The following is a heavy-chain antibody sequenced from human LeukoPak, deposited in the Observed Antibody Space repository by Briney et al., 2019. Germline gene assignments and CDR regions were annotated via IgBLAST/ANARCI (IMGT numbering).Heavy chain of an antibody. V-gene: IGHV1-18*01. CDR3: ARSTSYRAFDY. CDR2: ISLYTGIT. D-gene: IGHD5-18*01. Sequence: ASVKVSCKASGYTLPSYGINWVRQAPGQGLEWMGWISLYTGITNSAQKLQDRVTMTTDTSTTTAYMELRSLRSDDTAMYYCARSTSYRAFDYWGQGTVVTVSS. CDR1: GYTLPSYG. J-gene: IGHJ4*02.